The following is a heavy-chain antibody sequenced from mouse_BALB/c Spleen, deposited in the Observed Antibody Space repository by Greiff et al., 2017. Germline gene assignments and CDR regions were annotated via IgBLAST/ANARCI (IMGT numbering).Heavy chain of an antibody. D-gene: IGHD2-4*01. V-gene: IGHV1-87*01. CDR1: GYTFTSYW. CDR3: ARAGLRPDY. CDR2: IYPGDGDT. Sequence: QVQLQQSGAELARPGASVKLSCKASGYTFTSYWMQWVKQRPGQGLEWIGAIYPGDGDTRYTQKFKGKATLTADKSSSTAYMQLSSLASEDSAVYYCARAGLRPDYWGQGTTLTVSS. J-gene: IGHJ2*01.